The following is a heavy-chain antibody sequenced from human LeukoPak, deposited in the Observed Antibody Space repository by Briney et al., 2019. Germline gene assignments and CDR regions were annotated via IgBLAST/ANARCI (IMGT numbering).Heavy chain of an antibody. J-gene: IGHJ4*02. CDR3: AKGGSGSYYSFDS. D-gene: IGHD1-26*01. V-gene: IGHV3-23*01. Sequence: PGGSLRHSCAASGFTFSSYGMTWVRQAPGEGLEWVSIISAGGGTTFYADSVKGRFTISRDNSKNTLYLQMNSLRAEDTAVYYCAKGGSGSYYSFDSWGQGTLVTVSS. CDR1: GFTFSSYG. CDR2: ISAGGGTT.